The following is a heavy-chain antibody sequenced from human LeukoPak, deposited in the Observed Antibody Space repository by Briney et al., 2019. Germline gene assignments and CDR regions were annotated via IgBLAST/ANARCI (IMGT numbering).Heavy chain of an antibody. CDR2: INPSGGST. J-gene: IGHJ4*02. CDR1: GYTFTSYY. CDR3: ARPGSGWYRLRYYFDY. D-gene: IGHD6-19*01. V-gene: IGHV1-46*01. Sequence: ASVKVSCKASGYTFTSYYMHWVRQAPGQGLEWMGIINPSGGSTSYAQKFQGRVTMTRDTSTNTVYMELSSLRSEDTVVYYCARPGSGWYRLRYYFDYWGQGTLVTVSS.